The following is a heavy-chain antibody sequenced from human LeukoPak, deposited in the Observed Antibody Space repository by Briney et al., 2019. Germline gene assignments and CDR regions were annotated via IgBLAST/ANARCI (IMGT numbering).Heavy chain of an antibody. J-gene: IGHJ5*02. Sequence: SETLSLTCTVSGASISSSYWSWIRQPPGKGLEWIGYIYYSGTTKYNPSLRSRVTISIDTSKNQFSLKVNSATAADTAVYYCARGQPQRYNSDWYVNWFDPWGQGTLVSVSS. V-gene: IGHV4-59*01. D-gene: IGHD6-19*01. CDR1: GASISSSY. CDR3: ARGQPQRYNSDWYVNWFDP. CDR2: IYYSGTT.